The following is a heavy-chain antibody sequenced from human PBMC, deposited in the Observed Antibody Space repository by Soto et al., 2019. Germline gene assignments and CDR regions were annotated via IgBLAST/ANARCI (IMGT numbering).Heavy chain of an antibody. Sequence: QVQLVQSGAEVKKPGASVMLSCKASGYTFTTYTMNWVRQVPGQRLEWMGWINPVNGNTKSSQKFQDRVIITRDTSASTAYMELRSLRSEDTAVYYCARGIATGQLDPWGQGTLVIVSS. CDR2: INPVNGNT. J-gene: IGHJ5*02. CDR1: GYTFTTYT. D-gene: IGHD6-13*01. V-gene: IGHV1-3*01. CDR3: ARGIATGQLDP.